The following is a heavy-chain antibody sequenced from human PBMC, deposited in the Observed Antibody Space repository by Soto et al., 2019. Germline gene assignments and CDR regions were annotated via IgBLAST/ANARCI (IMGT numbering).Heavy chain of an antibody. CDR2: ISGRGDST. V-gene: IGHV3-23*01. CDR1: GFTFSSYA. D-gene: IGHD1-26*01. Sequence: GGPLRLSCAASGFTFSSYAMHWVRQAPGKGLEWVSVISGRGDSTYYADSVKGRFTISRDNSKNTLYLQMNSLRAEDTAVYYCAKTVEPRDFFDYWGQGTLVTVSS. J-gene: IGHJ4*02. CDR3: AKTVEPRDFFDY.